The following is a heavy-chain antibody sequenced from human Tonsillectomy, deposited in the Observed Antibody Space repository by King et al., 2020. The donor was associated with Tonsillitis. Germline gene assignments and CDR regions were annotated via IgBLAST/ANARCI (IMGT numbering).Heavy chain of an antibody. J-gene: IGHJ4*02. Sequence: VQLPQWGAGLLKPSETLSLTCAVYGGSFSNYYWTWLRQPPGKGLEWIGEINHSGSTSHNPSLKSRVTTSVDTSKSQFSLILSSVTAADTAVYYCARGNGGYCTGGSCSSGWGIDFWGQGTLVTVSS. CDR2: INHSGST. CDR1: GGSFSNYY. CDR3: ARGNGGYCTGGSCSSGWGIDF. D-gene: IGHD2-15*01. V-gene: IGHV4-34*01.